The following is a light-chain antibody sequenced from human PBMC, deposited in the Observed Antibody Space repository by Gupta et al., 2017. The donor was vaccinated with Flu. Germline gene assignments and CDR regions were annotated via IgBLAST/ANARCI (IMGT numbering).Light chain of an antibody. V-gene: IGKV3-15*01. J-gene: IGKJ5*01. CDR3: QSYKNWPPSIT. CDR2: VAC. CDR1: QIVSSN. Sequence: IPILPGSAIQIVSSNLAWYQQKPGQAPRLPIHVACTRATGIPARFSGSGSGTEFTLTISSLHSEDVAVYYFQSYKNWPPSITFGQGTRLEIK.